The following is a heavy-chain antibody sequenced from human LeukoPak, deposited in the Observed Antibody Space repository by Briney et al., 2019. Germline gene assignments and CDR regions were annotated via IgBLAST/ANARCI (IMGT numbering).Heavy chain of an antibody. V-gene: IGHV4-38-2*01. CDR3: ARVIVTATHVPDAFDL. CDR2: VHHTGSD. Sequence: SETLSLTCVISGYSISAGYFWGWIRQSPVKGLEWIGSVHHTGSDYYNPSLKSRVTISIDTSKNHFSLNLSSVTAADTAVFFCARVIVTATHVPDAFDLWGQGILVTVSS. J-gene: IGHJ3*01. D-gene: IGHD1-26*01. CDR1: GYSISAGYF.